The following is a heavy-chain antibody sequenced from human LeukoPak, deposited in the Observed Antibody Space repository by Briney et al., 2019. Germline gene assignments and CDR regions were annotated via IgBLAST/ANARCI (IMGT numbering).Heavy chain of an antibody. CDR3: AKAKITLIVVANPNSGALDI. D-gene: IGHD3-22*01. Sequence: GGSLRLSCAASGFTFRVYAMTWVRQAPGKGLEWVSGISGSGSSTYSADSVKGRFTISRDNSNNTLYLQMNSLRAEDTALYYCAKAKITLIVVANPNSGALDIWGQGTMVTVSS. V-gene: IGHV3-23*01. CDR1: GFTFRVYA. J-gene: IGHJ3*02. CDR2: ISGSGSST.